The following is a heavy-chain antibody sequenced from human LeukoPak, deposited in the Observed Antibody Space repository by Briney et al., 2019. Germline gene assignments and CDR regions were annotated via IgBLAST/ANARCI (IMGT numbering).Heavy chain of an antibody. J-gene: IGHJ4*02. CDR3: AKDAVDYAAAFDY. V-gene: IGHV3-23*01. D-gene: IGHD2-2*01. Sequence: PGGSLRLSCAASGLTFSSYWMSWVRQAPAKGLEWVSAISGSGGSTYYADSVKGRFTISRDNSKNALYLQMNSLRAEDTAVYYCAKDAVDYAAAFDYWGQGTLVTVSS. CDR2: ISGSGGST. CDR1: GLTFSSYW.